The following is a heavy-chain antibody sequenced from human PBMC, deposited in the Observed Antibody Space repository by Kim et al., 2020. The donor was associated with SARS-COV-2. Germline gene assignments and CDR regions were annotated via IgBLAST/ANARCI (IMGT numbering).Heavy chain of an antibody. CDR1: GFTFSSYG. V-gene: IGHV3-33*08. CDR2: IWYDGSNK. J-gene: IGHJ6*02. CDR3: AGWLRADNYYYYGMDV. Sequence: GGSLRLSCAASGFTFSSYGMHWVRQAPGKGLEWVAVIWYDGSNKYYADSVKGRFTISRDNSKNTLYLQMNSLRAEDTAVYYCAGWLRADNYYYYGMDVWGQGTTVTVSS. D-gene: IGHD5-12*01.